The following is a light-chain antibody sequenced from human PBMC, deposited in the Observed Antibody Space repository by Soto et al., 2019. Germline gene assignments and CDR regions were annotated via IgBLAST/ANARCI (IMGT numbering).Light chain of an antibody. CDR3: QQYGSSPRYT. J-gene: IGKJ2*01. V-gene: IGKV3-11*01. Sequence: EIVLTQSPATLSLSPGERATLSCRASQSISIYLAWYQQKPGQAPRLLIYDASNRATGIPARFSGSGSGTDFTLTISSLEPEDFAVYYCQQYGSSPRYTFGQGTKVDIK. CDR2: DAS. CDR1: QSISIY.